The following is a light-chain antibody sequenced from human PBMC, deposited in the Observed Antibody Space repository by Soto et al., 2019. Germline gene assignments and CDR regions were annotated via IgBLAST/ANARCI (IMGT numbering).Light chain of an antibody. CDR1: QSLLHSNGYNY. Sequence: DIVMTQSSVSLPVTPGEPASISCRSSQSLLHSNGYNYLDWYLQKPGQSPQLLIYFGSKRASGVPERFSGSGSGTECTLNISRVEAEEVGVYYCMQGLQSPPPFGGGTRVEIK. V-gene: IGKV2-28*01. CDR3: MQGLQSPPP. J-gene: IGKJ4*01. CDR2: FGS.